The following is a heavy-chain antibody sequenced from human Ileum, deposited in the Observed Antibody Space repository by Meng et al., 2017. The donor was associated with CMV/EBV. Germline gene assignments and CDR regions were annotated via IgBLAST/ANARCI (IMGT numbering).Heavy chain of an antibody. J-gene: IGHJ5*02. V-gene: IGHV2-5*02. CDR1: GFSLTTSGVG. D-gene: IGHD6-13*01. CDR2: VYWDDDK. CDR3: ARSGGSTWYEENNWFDP. Sequence: QITLKESGPTLVTPTQTLTLTCTISGFSLTTSGVGVGWIRQPPGKALEWLALVYWDDDKRYNPSLKSRLTITRDTSKNQVVLIMTNMDPVDTATYYCARSGGSTWYEENNWFDPWGQGTLVTVSS.